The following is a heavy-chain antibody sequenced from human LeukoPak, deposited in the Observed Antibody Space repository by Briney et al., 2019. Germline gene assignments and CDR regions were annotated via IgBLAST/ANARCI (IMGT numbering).Heavy chain of an antibody. J-gene: IGHJ4*02. CDR3: AREIIARRHGDYAYFDY. Sequence: SVKVSCKASGYTFTSYGISWVRQAPGQGLEWMGWISAYNSNTNYAQKLQGRVTMTTDTSTSTAYMELRSLRSDDTAVYYCAREIIARRHGDYAYFDYWGQGTLVTVSS. CDR1: GYTFTSYG. V-gene: IGHV1-18*01. CDR2: ISAYNSNT. D-gene: IGHD4-17*01.